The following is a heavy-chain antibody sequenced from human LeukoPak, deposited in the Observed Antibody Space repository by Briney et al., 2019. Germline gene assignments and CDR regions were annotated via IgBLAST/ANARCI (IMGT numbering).Heavy chain of an antibody. CDR2: IYSGDST. J-gene: IGHJ4*02. Sequence: PGGSLRFSCAASGFPFNRNYMSWVRQAPGKGLEWVSVIYSGDSTYHADSVKGRFTISRDNSKNTLFLQMNTLSAEDTAVYYCARLVGITYFDYWGQGTLVTVSS. CDR3: ARLVGITYFDY. CDR1: GFPFNRNY. D-gene: IGHD2-15*01. V-gene: IGHV3-53*01.